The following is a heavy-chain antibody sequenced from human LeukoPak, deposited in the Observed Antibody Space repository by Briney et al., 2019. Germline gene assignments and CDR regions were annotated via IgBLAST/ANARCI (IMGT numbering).Heavy chain of an antibody. CDR2: INYSGST. CDR3: ARGPVGSSWYWSEYFQH. V-gene: IGHV4-34*01. J-gene: IGHJ1*01. Sequence: SETLSLTCAVYGGSFSGYYWSWIRQPPGKGLEWIGEINYSGSTNYNPSLKSRVTISVDTSKNQFSLKLSSVTAAGTAVYYCARGPVGSSWYWSEYFQHWGQGTLVTVSS. CDR1: GGSFSGYY. D-gene: IGHD6-13*01.